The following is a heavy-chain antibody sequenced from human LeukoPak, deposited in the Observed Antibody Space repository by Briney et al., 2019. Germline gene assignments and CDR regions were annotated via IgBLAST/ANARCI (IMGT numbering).Heavy chain of an antibody. V-gene: IGHV3-23*01. CDR3: AKDRTVGASYWYFDL. D-gene: IGHD1-26*01. J-gene: IGHJ2*01. Sequence: PGGSLRLSCTASGFTLSSYAMTWVRQAPGKGLGWVSGISGGGGSTYYADSMKGRFTISRDSSKNTLFLHMNTLRAEDTAIYYCAKDRTVGASYWYFDLWGRGTLVTVSS. CDR1: GFTLSSYA. CDR2: ISGGGGST.